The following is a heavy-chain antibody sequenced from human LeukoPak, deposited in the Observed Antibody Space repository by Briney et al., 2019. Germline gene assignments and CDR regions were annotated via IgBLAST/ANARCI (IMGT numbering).Heavy chain of an antibody. CDR2: IKQDGSEK. CDR1: GFTFSSYW. CDR3: AKDGGLWVSAHWGDS. Sequence: HAGGSLRLSCAASGFTFSSYWMSWVRQAPGKGLEWVANIKQDGSEKYYVDSVKGRFTVSRDNSKNTLFLQMNSLRAEDTAVYYCAKDGGLWVSAHWGDSWGRGTLVTVSS. J-gene: IGHJ4*02. D-gene: IGHD7-27*01. V-gene: IGHV3-7*03.